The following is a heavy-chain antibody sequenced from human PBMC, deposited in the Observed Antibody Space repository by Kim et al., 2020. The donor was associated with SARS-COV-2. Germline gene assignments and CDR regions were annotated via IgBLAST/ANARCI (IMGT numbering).Heavy chain of an antibody. V-gene: IGHV3-30*04. D-gene: IGHD6-19*01. CDR1: GFTFSSYA. CDR2: ISYDGSNK. CDR3: ASDPGISLSSGWSFDY. Sequence: GGSLRLSCAASGFTFSSYAMHWVRQAPGKGLEWVAVISYDGSNKYYADSVKGRFTISRDNSKNTLYLQMNSLRAEDTAVYYCASDPGISLSSGWSFDYWG. J-gene: IGHJ4*01.